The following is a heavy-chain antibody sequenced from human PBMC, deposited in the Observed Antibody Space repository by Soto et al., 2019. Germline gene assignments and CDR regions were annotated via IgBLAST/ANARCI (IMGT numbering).Heavy chain of an antibody. V-gene: IGHV3-23*01. CDR2: ISGSGGST. CDR3: AKVNVPEGGAGSSPLMAFDI. Sequence: GGSLRLSCAASGFTFSSYAMSWVRQAPGKGLEWVSAISGSGGSTYYADSVKGRFTISRDNSKNTLYLQMNSLRAEDTAVYYCAKVNVPEGGAGSSPLMAFDIWGQGTMVTVSS. D-gene: IGHD1-1*01. CDR1: GFTFSSYA. J-gene: IGHJ3*02.